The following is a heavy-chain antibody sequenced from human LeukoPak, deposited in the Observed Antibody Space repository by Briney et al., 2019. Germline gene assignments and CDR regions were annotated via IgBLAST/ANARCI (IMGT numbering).Heavy chain of an antibody. CDR1: GFTFSSYA. D-gene: IGHD3-22*01. J-gene: IGHJ4*02. CDR3: AKVAYYYDSSGYYFDY. CDR2: ISGSGGST. Sequence: GGSLRLSCAVSGFTFSSYAMSWVRQAPGKGLEWVSAISGSGGSTYYADSVKGRFTISRDNSKNTLYLQMNSLRAEDTAVYYCAKVAYYYDSSGYYFDYWGQGTLVTVSS. V-gene: IGHV3-23*01.